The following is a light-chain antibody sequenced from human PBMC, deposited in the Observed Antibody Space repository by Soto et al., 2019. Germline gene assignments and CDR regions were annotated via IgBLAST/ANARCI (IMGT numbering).Light chain of an antibody. CDR2: EVT. CDR1: GSDVGTYNF. J-gene: IGLJ1*01. V-gene: IGLV2-8*01. CDR3: SSYTGDRHFYV. Sequence: LKNPASGTGVAVDGGSLSCTGTGSDVGTYNFVSWYQQHPGKAPKLLIYEVTKRPSGVPDRFSGSKSGNTASLTVSGLQAEDEAEYFCSSYTGDRHFYVFGTGTKVTVL.